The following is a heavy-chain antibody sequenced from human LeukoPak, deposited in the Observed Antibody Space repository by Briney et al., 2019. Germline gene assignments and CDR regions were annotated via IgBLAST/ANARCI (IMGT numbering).Heavy chain of an antibody. J-gene: IGHJ3*02. CDR2: IYPGDSDT. CDR3: ARGGLPIVVVPAASTDAFDI. Sequence: GESLKISCKGSGYSFSNYWIGWVRQMPGKGLEWMGIIYPGDSDTRYSPSFQGQVTISADKSISTAYLQWSSLKASDTAMYCCARGGLPIVVVPAASTDAFDIWGQGTMVTVSS. D-gene: IGHD2-2*01. V-gene: IGHV5-51*01. CDR1: GYSFSNYW.